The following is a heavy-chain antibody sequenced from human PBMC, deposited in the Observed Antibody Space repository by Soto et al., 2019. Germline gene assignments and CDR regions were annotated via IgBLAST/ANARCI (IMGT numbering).Heavy chain of an antibody. Sequence: SETLSLTSTVSGGSISSYYCSWIRQPAGKGLEWIGRIYTSGTTNYNPSLKSRVTMSVDTSKNQFSLKLSSVTAADTAVYYCARDRRRYDFWSGYPNWFDPWGQGTQVTVSS. J-gene: IGHJ5*02. CDR3: ARDRRRYDFWSGYPNWFDP. D-gene: IGHD3-3*01. CDR2: IYTSGTT. CDR1: GGSISSYY. V-gene: IGHV4-4*07.